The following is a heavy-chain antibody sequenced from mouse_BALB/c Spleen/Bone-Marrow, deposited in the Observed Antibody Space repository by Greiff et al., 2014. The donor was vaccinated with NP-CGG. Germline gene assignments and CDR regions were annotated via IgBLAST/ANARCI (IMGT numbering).Heavy chain of an antibody. V-gene: IGHV1-26*01. CDR3: ARSRYFDN. J-gene: IGHJ2*01. CDR2: INPNTDGT. CDR1: GYTFTDYY. D-gene: IGHD3-3*01. Sequence: VQLQQSGPELVKPGTSVKMSCKASGYTFTDYYMMWVRQSHGKSLEWIGHINPNTDGTFYNQKFKGKATLTVDKSSSTAYMQLNSLTSEDSAGYYCARSRYFDNWGQGTTLTVSS.